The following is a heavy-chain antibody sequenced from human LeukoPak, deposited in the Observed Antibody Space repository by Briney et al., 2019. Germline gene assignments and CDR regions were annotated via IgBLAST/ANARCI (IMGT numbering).Heavy chain of an antibody. CDR1: GFTFSSYW. V-gene: IGHV3-74*01. J-gene: IGHJ4*02. CDR2: INSDGSST. D-gene: IGHD4-17*01. Sequence: GGSLRLSCAASGFTFSSYWMHWVRQAPGKGLVWVSRINSDGSSTSYADSVKGRFTISRDNAKNTLYLQMNSLRAEDTAVYYCANSYGDFGPCYFDYWGQGTLVTVSS. CDR3: ANSYGDFGPCYFDY.